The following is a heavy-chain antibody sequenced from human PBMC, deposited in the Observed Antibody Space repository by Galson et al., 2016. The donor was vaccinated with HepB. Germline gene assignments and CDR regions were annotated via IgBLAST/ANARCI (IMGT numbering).Heavy chain of an antibody. CDR3: ARDFRDYVWGTNRYFAC. CDR1: GDSVSSNSAA. D-gene: IGHD3-16*01. Sequence: CAISGDSVSSNSAAWNWIRQSPSRGLEWLGRTYYRSQWYSDYAVSVKSRITINSDTSKNQFSLHLKSVTPEDTAVYFCARDFRDYVWGTNRYFACWGQGTLVSVSS. V-gene: IGHV6-1*01. CDR2: TYYRSQWYS. J-gene: IGHJ4*02.